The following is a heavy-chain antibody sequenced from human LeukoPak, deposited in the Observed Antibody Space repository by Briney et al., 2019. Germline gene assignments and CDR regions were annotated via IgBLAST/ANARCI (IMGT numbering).Heavy chain of an antibody. CDR1: GFTFSSYS. CDR3: ASGGIRGSTGDY. J-gene: IGHJ4*02. D-gene: IGHD3-9*01. V-gene: IGHV3-21*01. CDR2: ISSSSSYI. Sequence: PGGSLRLSCAASGFTFSSYSMNWVRQAPGKGLEWVSSISSSSSYIYYADSVKGRFTISRDNAKNSLYLQMNSLRAEDTAVYYYASGGIRGSTGDYWGQGTLVTVSS.